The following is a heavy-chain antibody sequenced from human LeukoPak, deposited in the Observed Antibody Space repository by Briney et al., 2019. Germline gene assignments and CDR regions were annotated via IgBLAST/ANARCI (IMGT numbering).Heavy chain of an antibody. D-gene: IGHD3-10*01. CDR3: ARGLRWGITMVRARTYFDY. Sequence: PSETLSXXXXXXXXSFSGYYWSWIXQPPGKGLEWIGEINHSGSTNYNPSLKSRVTISVDTSKNQFSLKLSSVTAADTAVYYCARGLRWGITMVRARTYFDYWGQGTLVTVSS. J-gene: IGHJ4*02. CDR2: INHSGST. V-gene: IGHV4-34*01. CDR1: XXSFSGYY.